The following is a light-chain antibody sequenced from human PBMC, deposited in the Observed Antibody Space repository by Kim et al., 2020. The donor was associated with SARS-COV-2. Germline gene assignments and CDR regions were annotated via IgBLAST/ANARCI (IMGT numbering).Light chain of an antibody. CDR2: QDR. J-gene: IGLJ2*01. Sequence: SYELTQPPSVSVSLGQTASITCSGDKLGDKYACWYQQKPGQSPVLVIYQDRKRPSGIPERSSGSNSGNTATLTISGTQAMDEADYYCQAWDSRIVVFGGG. CDR1: KLGDKY. CDR3: QAWDSRIVV. V-gene: IGLV3-1*01.